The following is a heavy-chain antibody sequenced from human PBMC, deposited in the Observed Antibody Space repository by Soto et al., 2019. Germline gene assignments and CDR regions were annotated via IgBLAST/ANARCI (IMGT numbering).Heavy chain of an antibody. V-gene: IGHV1-69*06. CDR3: ARGVIGYCSSTSCYRGAFDY. Sequence: ASVKVSCKASGGTFSSYAISWVRQAPGQGLEWMGGIIPIFGTANYAQKFQGRVTITADKSTSTAYMELSSLRSEDTAVYYCARGVIGYCSSTSCYRGAFDYWGQGTLVTVSS. CDR1: GGTFSSYA. CDR2: IIPIFGTA. J-gene: IGHJ4*02. D-gene: IGHD2-2*01.